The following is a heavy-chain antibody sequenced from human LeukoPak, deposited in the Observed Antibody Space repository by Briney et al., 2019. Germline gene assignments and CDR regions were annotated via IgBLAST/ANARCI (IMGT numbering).Heavy chain of an antibody. V-gene: IGHV1-8*01. J-gene: IGHJ4*02. D-gene: IGHD1-26*01. CDR1: GYTFTSYD. CDR2: MNHNSGNT. CDR3: ARHIVGAYYFDY. Sequence: APVKVSCKASGYTFTSYDSNWVRQATGQGLEWMGWMNHNSGNTGYAQKFQGRVTMTRNTSINPAYLELSSLRSADTAVYYCARHIVGAYYFDYWGQGTLVTVSS.